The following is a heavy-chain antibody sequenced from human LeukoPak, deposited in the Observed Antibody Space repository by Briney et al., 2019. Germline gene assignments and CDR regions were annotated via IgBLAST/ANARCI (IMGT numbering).Heavy chain of an antibody. CDR2: ISAYNGNT. Sequence: ASVKVSCKASGYTFTSYGISWVRQAPGQGLEWMGWISAYNGNTNYAQKLQGRVTMTTDTSTSTAYMELRSLRSDDTAVYYCARDRDDILTGYYPHNWFDPWGQGTLVTVSS. D-gene: IGHD3-9*01. CDR1: GYTFTSYG. V-gene: IGHV1-18*01. J-gene: IGHJ5*02. CDR3: ARDRDDILTGYYPHNWFDP.